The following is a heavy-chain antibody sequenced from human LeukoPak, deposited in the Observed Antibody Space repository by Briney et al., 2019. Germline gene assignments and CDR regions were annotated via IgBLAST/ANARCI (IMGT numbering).Heavy chain of an antibody. Sequence: GGSLTLSCAASGFGFSNFWMHWVRQAPGKGLVWVSRIKPDGTTTVYADSVKGRFTISRDNLKNTLYLQMKSLRAEDTGVYYCARGVVPTPYYFDYWGQGTLVTVSS. D-gene: IGHD2-2*01. CDR3: ARGVVPTPYYFDY. J-gene: IGHJ4*02. V-gene: IGHV3-74*01. CDR2: IKPDGTTT. CDR1: GFGFSNFW.